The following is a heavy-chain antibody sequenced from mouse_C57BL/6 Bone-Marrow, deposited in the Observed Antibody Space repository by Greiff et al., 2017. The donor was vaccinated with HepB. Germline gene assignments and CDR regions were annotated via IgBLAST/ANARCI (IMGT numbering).Heavy chain of an antibody. CDR2: IYPGSGNT. V-gene: IGHV1-76*01. J-gene: IGHJ4*01. CDR3: ARWGPLYYGSSYYAMDY. Sequence: VQLKESGAELVRPGASVKLSCKASGYTFTDYYINWVKQRPGQGLEWIARIYPGSGNTYYNEKFKGKATLTAEKSSSTAYMQLSSLTSEDSAVYFCARWGPLYYGSSYYAMDYWGQGTSVTVSS. CDR1: GYTFTDYY. D-gene: IGHD1-1*01.